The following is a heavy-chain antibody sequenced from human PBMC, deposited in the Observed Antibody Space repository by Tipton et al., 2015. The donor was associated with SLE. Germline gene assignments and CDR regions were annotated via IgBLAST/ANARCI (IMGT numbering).Heavy chain of an antibody. J-gene: IGHJ6*02. Sequence: GSLRLSCAASGFTFDDYAMHWVRQAPGKGLEWVSLISWDGGSTYYADSVKGRFTISRDNSKNSLYLQMNSLRAEDTALYYCAKDGKEGWGGYYYYGMDVWGQGTTVTVSS. CDR3: AKDGKEGWGGYYYYGMDV. CDR1: GFTFDDYA. D-gene: IGHD3-16*01. CDR2: ISWDGGST. V-gene: IGHV3-43D*04.